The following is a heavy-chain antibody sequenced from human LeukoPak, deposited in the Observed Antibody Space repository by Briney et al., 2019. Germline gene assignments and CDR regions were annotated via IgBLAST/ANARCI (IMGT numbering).Heavy chain of an antibody. CDR3: ARDRGVVVPAAIRTNDY. J-gene: IGHJ4*02. D-gene: IGHD2-2*01. CDR1: GYTFTSYY. V-gene: IGHV1-46*01. Sequence: ASVKVSCKASGYTFTSYYMHWVRQAPGQGLEWMGIINPSGGSTSYAQKFQGRVTMTRDTSTSTVYMELSSLRAEDTAVYYCARDRGVVVPAAIRTNDYWGQGTLVTVSS. CDR2: INPSGGST.